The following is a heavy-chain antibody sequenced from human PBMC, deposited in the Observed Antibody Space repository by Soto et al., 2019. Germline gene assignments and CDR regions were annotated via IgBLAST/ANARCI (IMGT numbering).Heavy chain of an antibody. D-gene: IGHD6-13*01. CDR3: ARLPTSIAAADDYYYHYGMDV. CDR1: GGSISSSSYY. Sequence: ASETLSLTCTVSGGSISSSSYYWGWIRQPPGKGLEWIGSIYYSGSTYYNPSLKSRVTISVDTSKNQFSLKLSSVTAADTAVYYCARLPTSIAAADDYYYHYGMDVWCQGTTVTVSS. CDR2: IYYSGST. V-gene: IGHV4-39*01. J-gene: IGHJ6*02.